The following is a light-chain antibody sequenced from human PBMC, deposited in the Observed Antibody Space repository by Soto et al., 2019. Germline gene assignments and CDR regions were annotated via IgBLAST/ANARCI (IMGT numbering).Light chain of an antibody. CDR2: DAS. CDR1: QGVSSY. V-gene: IGKV3D-11*01. J-gene: IGKJ5*01. Sequence: EIVLTQSPATLSLSPGERATLSCRASQGVSSYLAWYQQKPGQAPRLLIYDASNRATGIPARFSGSGPGTDFTLTISSLEPEDFAVYYCKQCSNWPITFGQGTRLEIK. CDR3: KQCSNWPIT.